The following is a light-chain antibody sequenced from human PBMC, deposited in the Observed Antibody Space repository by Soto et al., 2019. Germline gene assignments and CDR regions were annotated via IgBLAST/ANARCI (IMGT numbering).Light chain of an antibody. CDR2: GAP. J-gene: IGKJ4*01. Sequence: KVMTQSPATLSVSPGERATLSCRASQSVNSNLAWYQQKPGQAPRLLLYGAPTRAIGIPARFSGSASGTEFTLTISSLQSEDSAVYYCQQYNDWPLTFGGGTKVEI. V-gene: IGKV3-15*01. CDR3: QQYNDWPLT. CDR1: QSVNSN.